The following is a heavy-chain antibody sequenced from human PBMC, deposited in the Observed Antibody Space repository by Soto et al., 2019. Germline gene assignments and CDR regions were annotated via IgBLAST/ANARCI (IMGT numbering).Heavy chain of an antibody. CDR3: ARDLKNYGERSDAFDI. CDR1: W. V-gene: IGHV5-51*01. CDR2: IYPGDSDT. D-gene: IGHD4-17*01. J-gene: IGHJ3*02. Sequence: WSRCMRKKKGKGLEWMGIIYPGDSDTRYSPSVQGQVTISADKSISTAYLQWSSLKASDTAMYYCARDLKNYGERSDAFDIWGQGTMVTVSS.